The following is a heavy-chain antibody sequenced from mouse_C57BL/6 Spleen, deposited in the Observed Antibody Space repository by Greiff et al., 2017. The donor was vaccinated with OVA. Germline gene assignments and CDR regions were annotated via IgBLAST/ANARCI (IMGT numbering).Heavy chain of an antibody. CDR2: IHPNSGST. CDR3: ARGAPYDYDAMDY. Sequence: VQLQQSGAELVKPGASVKLSCKASGYTFTSYWMHWVKQRPGQGLEWIGMIHPNSGSTNYNEKFKSKATLTVDKSSSTAYMQLSSLTSEDSAVYYCARGAPYDYDAMDYWGQGTSVTVSS. D-gene: IGHD6-5*01. J-gene: IGHJ4*01. CDR1: GYTFTSYW. V-gene: IGHV1-64*01.